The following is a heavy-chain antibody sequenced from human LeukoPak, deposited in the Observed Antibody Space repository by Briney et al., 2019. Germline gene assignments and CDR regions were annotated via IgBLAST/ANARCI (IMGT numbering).Heavy chain of an antibody. CDR1: GGSISSGGYY. Sequence: SQTLSLTCTVSGGSISSGGYYWSWIRQHPGKGLEWFGYIYYSGSTYYNPSLKSRVTISVDTSKNQFSLKLSSVTAADTAVYYCARDFYGGNEGYFDYWGQGTLVTVSS. J-gene: IGHJ4*02. CDR3: ARDFYGGNEGYFDY. V-gene: IGHV4-31*03. D-gene: IGHD4-23*01. CDR2: IYYSGST.